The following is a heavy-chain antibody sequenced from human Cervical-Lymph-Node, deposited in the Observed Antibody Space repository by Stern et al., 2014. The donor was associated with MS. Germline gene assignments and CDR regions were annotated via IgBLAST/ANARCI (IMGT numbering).Heavy chain of an antibody. D-gene: IGHD3/OR15-3a*01. CDR3: ARGTGYSYYFDY. J-gene: IGHJ4*02. CDR2: INTSGGST. V-gene: IGHV1-46*01. Sequence: QLVQSGAEVKKPGASVEVSCKASGYTFTDHYIHWVRQAPGQGLEWMGVINTSGGSTTNAKKFQGSVTMTRDSSTSTVHMELSSLRSEDTAVYYCARGTGYSYYFDYWGQGTLVTVSS. CDR1: GYTFTDHY.